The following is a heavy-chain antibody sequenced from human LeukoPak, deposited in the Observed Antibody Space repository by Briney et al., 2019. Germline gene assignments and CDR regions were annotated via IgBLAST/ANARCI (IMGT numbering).Heavy chain of an antibody. Sequence: SETLSLTCTVSGGSISSGDYYWSWIRQPPGKGLEWIGYIYYSGSTYYNPSLKSRVTISVDTSENQFSLKLSSVTAADTAVYYCARGLQGDDFWSGFPLYYGMDVWGQGTTVTVSS. CDR1: GGSISSGDYY. V-gene: IGHV4-30-4*01. CDR3: ARGLQGDDFWSGFPLYYGMDV. J-gene: IGHJ6*02. CDR2: IYYSGST. D-gene: IGHD3-3*01.